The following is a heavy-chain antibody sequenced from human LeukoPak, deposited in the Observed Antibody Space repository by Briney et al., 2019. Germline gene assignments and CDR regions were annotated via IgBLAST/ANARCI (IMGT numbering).Heavy chain of an antibody. J-gene: IGHJ6*03. V-gene: IGHV1-69*06. Sequence: SGKVSCKAAGGTFSSYATSWVRQPPGQGLEWMGGIITIFGTANYAQKFQGRVTITADKSTSKAYMELSSLRSQDTAMYYCASAYCGGDCYSLPTDYYYYMDVWGKGTTVTVSS. CDR3: ASAYCGGDCYSLPTDYYYYMDV. CDR2: IITIFGTA. D-gene: IGHD2-21*02. CDR1: GGTFSSYA.